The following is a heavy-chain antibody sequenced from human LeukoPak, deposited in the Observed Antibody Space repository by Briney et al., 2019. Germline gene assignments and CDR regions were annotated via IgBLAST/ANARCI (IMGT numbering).Heavy chain of an antibody. CDR2: IYSGGST. D-gene: IGHD3-10*01. Sequence: GGSLRLSCAASGFTVSSNYMSWVRQAPGKGLEWVSVIYSGGSTYYADSVKGRFTISRDNAKNSLYLQMNSLRAEDTAVYYCARGKPYYYGSGSYYNPNYMDVWGKGTTVTVSS. CDR3: ARGKPYYYGSGSYYNPNYMDV. J-gene: IGHJ6*03. V-gene: IGHV3-53*01. CDR1: GFTVSSNY.